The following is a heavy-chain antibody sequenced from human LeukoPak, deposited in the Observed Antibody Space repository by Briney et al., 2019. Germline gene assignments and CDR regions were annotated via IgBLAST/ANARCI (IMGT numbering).Heavy chain of an antibody. D-gene: IGHD3-16*02. CDR2: IGGSGGTT. V-gene: IGHV3-23*01. CDR1: GFTFSRYA. CDR3: AKDLLLGELSSFDI. J-gene: IGHJ3*02. Sequence: PGGSLRLSCAASGFTFSRYAMSWVRQAPGKGLEWVSSIGGSGGTTYYADSVQGRFTISRDNSKNTLYLQMNSLSAEDTAVYYCAKDLLLGELSSFDIWGQGTMVTVSS.